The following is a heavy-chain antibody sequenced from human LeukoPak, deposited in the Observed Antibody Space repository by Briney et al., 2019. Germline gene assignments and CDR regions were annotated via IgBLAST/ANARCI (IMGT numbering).Heavy chain of an antibody. CDR2: INPNSGGT. CDR1: GYTFTGYY. V-gene: IGHV1-2*02. Sequence: ASVKVSCKASGYTFTGYYLHWVRQAPGQGLDWMGWINPNSGGTTYAQNFKGRVTMAWDTSISTAYMELSRLRSDDTAVYYCAREWELLRKYLYHWGQGTLVTVSS. CDR3: AREWELLRKYLYH. J-gene: IGHJ1*01. D-gene: IGHD1-26*01.